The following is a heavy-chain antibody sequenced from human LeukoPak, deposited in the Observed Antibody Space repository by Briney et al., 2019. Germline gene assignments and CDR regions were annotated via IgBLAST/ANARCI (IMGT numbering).Heavy chain of an antibody. V-gene: IGHV6-1*01. J-gene: IGHJ4*02. CDR1: GDSVSSNSAA. CDR2: TYYRSKLYN. D-gene: IGHD4/OR15-4a*01. Sequence: SQTLSLTCAVSGDSVSSNSAAWNWLRQSPSRGLEWLGRTYYRSKLYNDYAVSVKSRITINPDTSKNQFFLQLNSVTPEDTAVYYCAAGAKGFDYWGQGTLVTVSS. CDR3: AAGAKGFDY.